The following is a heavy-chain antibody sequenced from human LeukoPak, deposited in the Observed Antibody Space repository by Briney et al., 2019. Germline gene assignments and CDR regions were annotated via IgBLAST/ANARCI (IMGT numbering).Heavy chain of an antibody. J-gene: IGHJ1*01. Sequence: GGSLRLSCAASGFTFSSYEMNWVGQAPGKGREGVSYISSSGSTIYYADSVKGRFTISRDNAKNSLYLQMNSLRAEDTAVYYCASSLAVAGNFQHWGQGTLVTVSS. CDR1: GFTFSSYE. D-gene: IGHD6-19*01. CDR3: ASSLAVAGNFQH. CDR2: ISSSGSTI. V-gene: IGHV3-48*03.